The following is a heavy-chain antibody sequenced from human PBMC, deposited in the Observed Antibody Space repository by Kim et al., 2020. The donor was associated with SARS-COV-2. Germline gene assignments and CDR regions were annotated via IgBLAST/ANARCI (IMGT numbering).Heavy chain of an antibody. V-gene: IGHV4-34*01. CDR1: GGSFSGYS. CDR2: INHSGST. D-gene: IGHD2-15*01. Sequence: SETLSLTCAVYGGSFSGYSWSWIRQPPGKGLEWIGEINHSGSTNYNPSPKSRVTISVDTSKNQFSLKLSSVTAADTAAYYCARELGYRSGGSCPWGQGTLVTVSS. CDR3: ARELGYRSGGSCP. J-gene: IGHJ5*02.